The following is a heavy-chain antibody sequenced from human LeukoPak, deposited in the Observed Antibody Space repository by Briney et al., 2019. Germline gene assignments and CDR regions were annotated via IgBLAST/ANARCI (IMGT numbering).Heavy chain of an antibody. CDR1: GFTFSSYS. J-gene: IGHJ4*02. CDR2: ISSSSSYI. V-gene: IGHV3-21*01. D-gene: IGHD1-1*01. CDR3: ARELTTSGNY. Sequence: PGGSLRLSCAASGFTFSSYSMNWVRQAPGKGLEWVSSISSSSSYICYADSVKGRFTISRDNAKNSLYLQMNSLRAEDTAVYYCARELTTSGNYWGQGTLVTVSS.